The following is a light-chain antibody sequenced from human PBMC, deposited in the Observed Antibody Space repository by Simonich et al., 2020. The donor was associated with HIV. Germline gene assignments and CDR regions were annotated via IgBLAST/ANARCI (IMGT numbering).Light chain of an antibody. V-gene: IGLV6-57*03. CDR2: EDN. J-gene: IGLJ3*02. CDR3: QSYDSNNRV. CDR1: SGSIATNS. Sequence: NFMLTQPHSVSESPGKTVIISCTHSSGSIATNSVQWYQQRPGSAPTTVIYEDNQRPSVFPDRFSGSIDTSSNSASLTISGLKTEDEADYYCQSYDSNNRVFGGGTKLTVL.